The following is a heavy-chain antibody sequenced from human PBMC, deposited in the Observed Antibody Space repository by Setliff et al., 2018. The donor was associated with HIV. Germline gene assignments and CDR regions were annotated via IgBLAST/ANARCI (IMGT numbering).Heavy chain of an antibody. V-gene: IGHV1-2*06. D-gene: IGHD6-13*01. CDR3: AREQLGFGPPRGMDV. CDR2: IIPNSGGT. J-gene: IGHJ6*02. CDR1: GYTFTGYY. Sequence: GASVKVSCKASGYTFTGYYVHWVRQAPGQGLEWMGRIIPNSGGTNYAQKFQGRVTMTRDTSISTAYMELSSLRSEDTAVYYCAREQLGFGPPRGMDVWGQGTTVTVSS.